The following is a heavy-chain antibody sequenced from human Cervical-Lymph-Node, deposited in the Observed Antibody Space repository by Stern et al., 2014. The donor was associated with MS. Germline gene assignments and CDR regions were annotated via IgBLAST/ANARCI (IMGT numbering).Heavy chain of an antibody. V-gene: IGHV4-39*01. CDR1: GDSVSSTSHY. CDR3: ARSLTRLSHNGYDWGY. Sequence: QVQLQESGPGLMKASETLSLTCTVSGDSVSSTSHYWSWLRQPPGKGLEWIGSIYYTGSTFYNPSLQSRVTVSEDTAKNQFSLKLPSVTAADTAVYYCARSLTRLSHNGYDWGYWGQGTLVTVSS. D-gene: IGHD3-16*01. J-gene: IGHJ4*02. CDR2: IYYTGST.